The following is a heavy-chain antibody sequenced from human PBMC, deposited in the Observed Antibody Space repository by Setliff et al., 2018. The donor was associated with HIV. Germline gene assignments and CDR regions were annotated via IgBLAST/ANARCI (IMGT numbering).Heavy chain of an antibody. Sequence: PSETLSLTCTVSGGSINVNNYYWGWVRQSPGKGLDYIGTIYYGGGTYYNPSLESRVTISADTSKNQFSLKLTSVTAADTAVYYCARPRLGGTPMDRDAFDIWDQGTMVTVSS. CDR2: IYYGGGT. CDR3: ARPRLGGTPMDRDAFDI. J-gene: IGHJ3*02. D-gene: IGHD5-18*01. V-gene: IGHV4-39*01. CDR1: GGSINVNNYY.